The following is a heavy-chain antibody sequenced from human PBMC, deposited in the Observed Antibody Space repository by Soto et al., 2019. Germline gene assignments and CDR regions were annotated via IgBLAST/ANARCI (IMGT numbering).Heavy chain of an antibody. V-gene: IGHV3-48*02. Sequence: EVQLVESGGGSVQPGGSLRLSCAASGFTFSTFSMNWDRQAPGRGLEWISYISGGGRPISYADSVKGRFTISRDNAKNSLYLQMDSLPDEDTAVYYCARDLGWAFDSWGQGTLVTVSS. CDR2: ISGGGRPI. CDR3: ARDLGWAFDS. D-gene: IGHD6-19*01. CDR1: GFTFSTFS. J-gene: IGHJ4*02.